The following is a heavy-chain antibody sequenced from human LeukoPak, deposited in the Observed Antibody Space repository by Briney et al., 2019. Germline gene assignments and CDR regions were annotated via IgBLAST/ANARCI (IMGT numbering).Heavy chain of an antibody. D-gene: IGHD3-16*01. J-gene: IGHJ4*02. CDR1: GFTFSTYS. V-gene: IGHV3-48*01. Sequence: PGGSLRLSCAPSGFTFSTYSMNWVRQAPGKGLEWVSYITGSRIIYYSDSVKGRFTVSRDNAKNSLYLQMSSLRAEDTAVYYCASVRGGYWGQGTLVTVSS. CDR2: ITGSRII. CDR3: ASVRGGY.